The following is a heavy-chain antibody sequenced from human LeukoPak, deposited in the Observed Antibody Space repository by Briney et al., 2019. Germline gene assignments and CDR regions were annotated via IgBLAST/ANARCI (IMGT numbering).Heavy chain of an antibody. D-gene: IGHD1-26*01. CDR2: IYYSGST. V-gene: IGHV4-61*01. J-gene: IGHJ4*02. CDR3: ARLVGATTFDY. Sequence: KASETLSLTCTVTGGSISSGRYYWSWIRQPPGKGLEWIGYIYYSGSTNYNPSLKSRVTISVDTSKNQFSLKLSSVTAADTAVYYCARLVGATTFDYWGQGTLVTVSS. CDR1: GGSISSGRYY.